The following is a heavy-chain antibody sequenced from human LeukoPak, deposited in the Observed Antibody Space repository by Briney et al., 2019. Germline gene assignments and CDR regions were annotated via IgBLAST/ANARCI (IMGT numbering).Heavy chain of an antibody. V-gene: IGHV4-59*01. J-gene: IGHJ3*02. CDR2: ICYSGST. Sequence: PGGSLRLSCAASGFTFSDYYMSWIRQPPGKGLEWIGYICYSGSTNYNPSLKSRVTISVDTSKNQFSLKLSSVTAADTAVYYCARAVVIWGDDAFDIWGQGTMVTVSS. D-gene: IGHD3-22*01. CDR1: GFTFSDYY. CDR3: ARAVVIWGDDAFDI.